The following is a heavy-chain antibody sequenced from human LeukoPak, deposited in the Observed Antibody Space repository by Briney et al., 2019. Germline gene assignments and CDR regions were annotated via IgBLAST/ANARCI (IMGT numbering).Heavy chain of an antibody. J-gene: IGHJ5*02. D-gene: IGHD4-17*01. Sequence: SETLSLTCTVSGGSINNYYWSWIRQPPGKGLEWIGYIIYSGSTNYNPSLKSRVTISVDTSKNHFSLKLTSVTAADTAVYYCATLPGGVTTPNPSWGQGTLVTVSS. CDR2: IIYSGST. V-gene: IGHV4-59*08. CDR1: GGSINNYY. CDR3: ATLPGGVTTPNPS.